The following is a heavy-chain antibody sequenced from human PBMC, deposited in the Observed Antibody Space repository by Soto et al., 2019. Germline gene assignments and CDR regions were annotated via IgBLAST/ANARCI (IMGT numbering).Heavy chain of an antibody. V-gene: IGHV3-9*01. CDR1: GFTFDDYA. D-gene: IGHD2-15*01. Sequence: EVQLVESGGGLVQPGRSLRLSCAASGFTFDDYAMHWVRQAPGKGLEWVSGISWNSGSIGYADSVKGRFTISRDNAKNSLYLQMNSLRAEDTALYYCAKGQDPETLVGFDYWGQGTLVTVSS. CDR2: ISWNSGSI. CDR3: AKGQDPETLVGFDY. J-gene: IGHJ4*02.